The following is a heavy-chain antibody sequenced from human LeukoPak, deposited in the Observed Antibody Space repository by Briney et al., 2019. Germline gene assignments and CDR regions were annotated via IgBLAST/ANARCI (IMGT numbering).Heavy chain of an antibody. J-gene: IGHJ5*02. Sequence: SETLSLTCTVSGGSISSGGYYWSWIRQPAGKGLEWIGRIYTSGSTNYNPSLKSRVTMSVDTSKNQFSLKLSSVTAADTAVYYCARDNDYGDRGNWFDPWGQGTLVTVSS. D-gene: IGHD4-17*01. V-gene: IGHV4-61*02. CDR3: ARDNDYGDRGNWFDP. CDR2: IYTSGST. CDR1: GGSISSGGYY.